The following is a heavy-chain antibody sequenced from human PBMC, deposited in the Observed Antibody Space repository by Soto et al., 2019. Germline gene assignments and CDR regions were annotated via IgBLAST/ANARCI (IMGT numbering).Heavy chain of an antibody. Sequence: SVKVSCKASGFTFTSSAVQWVRQARGQRLEWIGWIVVGSGNTNYAQKFQERVTITRDMSTSTAYMELSSLRSEDTAVYYCAADPLGYYDSSGYYPDWGQGTLVTVFS. CDR3: AADPLGYYDSSGYYPD. CDR1: GFTFTSSA. V-gene: IGHV1-58*01. J-gene: IGHJ4*02. CDR2: IVVGSGNT. D-gene: IGHD3-22*01.